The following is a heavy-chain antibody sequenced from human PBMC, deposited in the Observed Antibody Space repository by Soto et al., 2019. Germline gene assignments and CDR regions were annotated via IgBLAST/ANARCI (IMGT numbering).Heavy chain of an antibody. V-gene: IGHV1-18*04. Sequence: QVPLVQSGAEVKKPGASVKVSCKASGYTFTSYGISWVRQAPGQGLEWMGWISAYNGNTNYAQKLQGRVTMTTDTSTSTAYMELRSLRSDDTAVYYCARDLPYYYDSAAMYYGMDVWGQGTTVTVSS. J-gene: IGHJ6*02. CDR2: ISAYNGNT. D-gene: IGHD3-22*01. CDR3: ARDLPYYYDSAAMYYGMDV. CDR1: GYTFTSYG.